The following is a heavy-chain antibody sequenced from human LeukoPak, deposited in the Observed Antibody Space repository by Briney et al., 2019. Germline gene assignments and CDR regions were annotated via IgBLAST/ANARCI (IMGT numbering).Heavy chain of an antibody. J-gene: IGHJ4*02. Sequence: GGSLRLSCAASGFIFSNYWMSWARQAPGKGLEWVANIKYDGSEKYYVDSVEGRFTISRDNGRSSLYLQMNSLRAEDTAVYYCARERLGGVDYWGQGTLVTVSS. CDR2: IKYDGSEK. V-gene: IGHV3-7*01. D-gene: IGHD5-12*01. CDR1: GFIFSNYW. CDR3: ARERLGGVDY.